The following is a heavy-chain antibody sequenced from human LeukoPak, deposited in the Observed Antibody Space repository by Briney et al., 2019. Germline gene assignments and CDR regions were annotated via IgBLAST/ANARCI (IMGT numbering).Heavy chain of an antibody. CDR2: INHSGST. CDR3: ARDPQRGIAAAGTGAFSDY. D-gene: IGHD6-13*01. V-gene: IGHV4-34*01. J-gene: IGHJ4*02. Sequence: SETLSLTCAVYGGSFSGYYWSWIRQPPGKGLEWIGEINHSGSTNYNPSLKSRVTISVDTSKNQFSLKLSSVTAADTAVYYCARDPQRGIAAAGTGAFSDYWGQGTLVTVSS. CDR1: GGSFSGYY.